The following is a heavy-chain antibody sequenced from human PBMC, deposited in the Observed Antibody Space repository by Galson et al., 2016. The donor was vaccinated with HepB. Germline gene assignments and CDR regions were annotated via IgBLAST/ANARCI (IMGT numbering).Heavy chain of an antibody. J-gene: IGHJ5*02. D-gene: IGHD4-17*01. CDR3: VKARRYGDYVGWFYP. V-gene: IGHV3-23*01. CDR2: ISASGQTT. CDR1: GFTFNSYA. Sequence: SLRLSCAASGFTFNSYAMSWVRQAPGKGLEWVAGISASGQTTFYADFVTGRFTISKDNSKNKLYLEMNKLRVDETAVYYCVKARRYGDYVGWFYPWGQGNPVIVSS.